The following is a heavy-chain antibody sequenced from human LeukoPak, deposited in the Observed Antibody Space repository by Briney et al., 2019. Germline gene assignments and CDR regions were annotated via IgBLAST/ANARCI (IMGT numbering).Heavy chain of an antibody. D-gene: IGHD1-26*01. CDR3: ARVDRIVGAIGSYYGMDV. J-gene: IGHJ6*02. CDR2: IIPILGIA. V-gene: IGHV1-69*04. CDR1: GGTFSSYA. Sequence: ASVKVSCKASGGTFSSYAISWVRQAPGQGLEWMGRIIPILGIANYAQKFQGRVTITADKSTSTAYMELSSLRSEDTAVYYCARVDRIVGAIGSYYGMDVWGQGTTVTVSS.